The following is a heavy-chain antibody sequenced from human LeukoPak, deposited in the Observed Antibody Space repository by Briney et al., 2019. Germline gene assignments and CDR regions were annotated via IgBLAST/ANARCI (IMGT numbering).Heavy chain of an antibody. Sequence: GGSLRLSCAASGFTFSSYGMHWVRQAPGKGLEWVAVIWYDGSNKYYADSVKGRFTISRDNSKNTLYLQMNSLRAEDTAVYYCARAWPGGNWNYAFYGMDVWGQGTTVTVSS. V-gene: IGHV3-33*01. CDR3: ARAWPGGNWNYAFYGMDV. D-gene: IGHD1-1*01. CDR1: GFTFSSYG. CDR2: IWYDGSNK. J-gene: IGHJ6*02.